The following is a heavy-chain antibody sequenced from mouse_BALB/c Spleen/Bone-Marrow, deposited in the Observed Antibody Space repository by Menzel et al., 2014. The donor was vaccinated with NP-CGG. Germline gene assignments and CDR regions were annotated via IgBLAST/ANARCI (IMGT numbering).Heavy chain of an antibody. J-gene: IGHJ3*01. Sequence: VQLQQSGAELARPGASVKLSCKASGYTFTDYYINWVKQRTGQGLEWIGEIYPGSGNTYYNEKFEGKATLTADKSSSTAYMQLSSLTSEDSAVYFCARSRGYAWFAYWGQGTLVTVSA. CDR1: GYTFTDYY. D-gene: IGHD2-2*01. V-gene: IGHV1-77*01. CDR3: ARSRGYAWFAY. CDR2: IYPGSGNT.